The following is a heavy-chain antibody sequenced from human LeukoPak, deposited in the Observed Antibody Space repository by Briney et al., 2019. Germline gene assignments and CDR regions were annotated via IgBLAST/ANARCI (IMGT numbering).Heavy chain of an antibody. Sequence: GGSLRLSCTASGFTFSSCSMNWVRQAPGKGLEWVSSITSSSGYIRYADSVNGRFTISRDNAKNSLYLQMDSLRAEDTALYYCARAGVVDYSNYGSATFGYWGQGTLVTVSS. V-gene: IGHV3-21*01. CDR2: ITSSSGYI. CDR3: ARAGVVDYSNYGSATFGY. J-gene: IGHJ4*02. D-gene: IGHD4-11*01. CDR1: GFTFSSCS.